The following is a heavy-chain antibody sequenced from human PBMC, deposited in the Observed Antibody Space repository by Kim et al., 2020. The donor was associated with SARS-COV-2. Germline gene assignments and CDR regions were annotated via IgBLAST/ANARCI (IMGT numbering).Heavy chain of an antibody. V-gene: IGHV4-59*13. D-gene: IGHD3-22*01. CDR1: GGSISSYY. J-gene: IGHJ4*02. Sequence: SETLSLTCTVSGGSISSYYWSWIRQPPGKGLEWIGYIYYSGSTNYNPSLKSRVTISVDTSKNQFSLKLSSVTAADTAVYYCARDGRRWSYYDSSGFVGFDYWGQGTLVTVSS. CDR3: ARDGRRWSYYDSSGFVGFDY. CDR2: IYYSGST.